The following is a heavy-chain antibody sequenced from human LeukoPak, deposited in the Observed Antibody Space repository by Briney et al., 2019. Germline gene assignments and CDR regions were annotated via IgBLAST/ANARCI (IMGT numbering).Heavy chain of an antibody. V-gene: IGHV3-33*01. CDR2: IWYDGSNK. Sequence: PGGSLRLSCAASGFTFSSYGMHWVRQAPGKGLEWVADIWYDGSNKYYADSVKGRFTISRDNSKNTLYLQMNSLRAEDTAVYYCARAGMGGSHPADYWGQGTLVTVSS. J-gene: IGHJ4*02. CDR3: ARAGMGGSHPADY. CDR1: GFTFSSYG. D-gene: IGHD1-26*01.